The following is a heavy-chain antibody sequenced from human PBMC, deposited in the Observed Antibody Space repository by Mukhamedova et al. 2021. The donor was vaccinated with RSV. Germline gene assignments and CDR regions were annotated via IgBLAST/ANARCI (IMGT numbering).Heavy chain of an antibody. Sequence: KSRVTISVDTSKNQFSLKLSSVTAADTAVYYCARHVVTMTVVVPWDVWGQGTTVTVSS. V-gene: IGHV4-39*01. D-gene: IGHD3-22*01. J-gene: IGHJ6*02. CDR3: ARHVVTMTVVVPWDV.